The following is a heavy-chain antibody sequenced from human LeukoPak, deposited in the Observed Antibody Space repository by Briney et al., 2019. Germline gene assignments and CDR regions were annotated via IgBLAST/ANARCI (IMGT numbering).Heavy chain of an antibody. V-gene: IGHV3-23*01. CDR2: ISGSAVDT. CDR1: GFTFSSYA. CDR3: AKDSMVRGVIIPI. Sequence: GGSVRVSCTASGFTFSSYAMNWVRQAPGQGLEWISAISGSAVDTWYADYVQGRFTISRDNYKDTLYLQMNSLRAEDTAVYYCAKDSMVRGVIIPIWGQGTLVTVSS. D-gene: IGHD3-10*01. J-gene: IGHJ4*02.